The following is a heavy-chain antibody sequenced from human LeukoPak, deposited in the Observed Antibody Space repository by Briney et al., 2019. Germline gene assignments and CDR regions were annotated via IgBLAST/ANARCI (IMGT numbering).Heavy chain of an antibody. D-gene: IGHD6-19*01. CDR3: TRQEYRSGWYTFDY. V-gene: IGHV3-73*01. CDR2: IRSKSNSYAT. CDR1: GFTFSGSA. Sequence: GGSLRLSCAASGFTFSGSAMHWVRQASGKGLEWVGLIRSKSNSYATAYAASVKGRFTISRDDSKNTAYLQMSSLKTEDTALYYCTRQEYRSGWYTFDYWGQGTLVTVSS. J-gene: IGHJ4*02.